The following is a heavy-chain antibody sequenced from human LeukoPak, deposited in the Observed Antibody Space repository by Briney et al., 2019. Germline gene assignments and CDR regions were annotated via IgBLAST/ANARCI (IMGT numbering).Heavy chain of an antibody. V-gene: IGHV3-7*01. CDR2: IKQDGSEK. Sequence: GGSLRLSCAASGFTFSSYWMSWVRQAPGKGLEWVANIKQDGSEKYYVDSVKGRFTISRDNAKNSLYLQMNSLRAEDTAVYYCARHGIYSSGWYDTYFDYWGQGTLVTVSS. D-gene: IGHD6-19*01. CDR3: ARHGIYSSGWYDTYFDY. J-gene: IGHJ4*02. CDR1: GFTFSSYW.